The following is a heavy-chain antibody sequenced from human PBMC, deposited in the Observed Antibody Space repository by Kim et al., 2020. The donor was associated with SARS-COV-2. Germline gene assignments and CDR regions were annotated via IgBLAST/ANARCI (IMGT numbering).Heavy chain of an antibody. CDR1: GYSFTSYW. D-gene: IGHD1-26*01. CDR3: ATSGSRRKGYYYYGMDV. Sequence: GESLKISCKGSGYSFTSYWIGWVRQMPGKGLEWMGIIYPGDSDTRYSPSFQGQVTISADKSISTAYLQWSSLKASDTAMYYCATSGSRRKGYYYYGMDVWGQGTTVTVSS. CDR2: IYPGDSDT. V-gene: IGHV5-51*01. J-gene: IGHJ6*02.